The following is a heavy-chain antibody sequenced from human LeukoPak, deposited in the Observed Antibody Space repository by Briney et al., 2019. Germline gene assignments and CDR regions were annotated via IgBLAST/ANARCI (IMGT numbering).Heavy chain of an antibody. D-gene: IGHD4-23*01. J-gene: IGHJ5*02. Sequence: GGSLRLSCAASGFSFSVFWMHWVRQVPGKGPVWVSRIKTDGSITDYADSVKGRFTISRDNSENTLYLQMNSLRSEDTAVYYCARDNSVEDTAWWFDPWGQGTLVTVSS. CDR1: GFSFSVFW. CDR2: IKTDGSIT. CDR3: ARDNSVEDTAWWFDP. V-gene: IGHV3-74*01.